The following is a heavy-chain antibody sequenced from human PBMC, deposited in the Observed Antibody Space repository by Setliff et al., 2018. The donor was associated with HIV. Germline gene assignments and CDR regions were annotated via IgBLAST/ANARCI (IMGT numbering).Heavy chain of an antibody. CDR3: ARSKSSGSNHETYGFDV. V-gene: IGHV4-31*03. CDR2: SYYSGSV. CDR1: GGAISGSGYY. D-gene: IGHD1-26*01. Sequence: PSETLSLTCSVSGGAISGSGYYWSWIRQPPGKALEWIGYSYYSGSVYYSPSLKSRLTISVDTSKNQFSVKLNSVTAADTAVYYCARSKSSGSNHETYGFDVWGQGTTVTVSS. J-gene: IGHJ6*02.